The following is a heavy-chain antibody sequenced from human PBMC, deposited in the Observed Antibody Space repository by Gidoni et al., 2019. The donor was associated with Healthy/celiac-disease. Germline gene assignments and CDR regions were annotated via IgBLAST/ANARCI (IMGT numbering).Heavy chain of an antibody. CDR1: GGTFSSYA. J-gene: IGHJ4*02. D-gene: IGHD2-15*01. Sequence: QVQLVQSGAEVKKPGTSLQVSCKAAGGTFSSYAIIWVRQAPGQGLEWMGGIIPIVGTANYAQKFQGRVTITADESTSTAYMEMSSLRSEDTAVYYCARVMEPYCSGGSCYSDRSDYWGQGTLVTVSS. CDR3: ARVMEPYCSGGSCYSDRSDY. CDR2: IIPIVGTA. V-gene: IGHV1-69*01.